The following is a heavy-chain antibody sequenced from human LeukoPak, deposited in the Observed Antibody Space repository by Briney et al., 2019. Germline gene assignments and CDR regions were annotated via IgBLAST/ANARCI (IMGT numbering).Heavy chain of an antibody. V-gene: IGHV1-8*01. D-gene: IGHD6-13*01. CDR1: GYTFTSYD. CDR2: MNPNSGNT. J-gene: IGHJ3*02. CDR3: ARVIAGIDAFDI. Sequence: ASVTVSCKASGYTFTSYDINWVRQATRQGLEWMGWMNPNSGNTGYAQKFQGRVTMTRNTSISTAYMELSSLRSEDTAVYYCARVIAGIDAFDIWGQGTMVTVSS.